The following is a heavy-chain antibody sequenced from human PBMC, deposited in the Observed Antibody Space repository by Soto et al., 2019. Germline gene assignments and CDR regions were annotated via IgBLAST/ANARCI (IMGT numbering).Heavy chain of an antibody. CDR1: GYTFTGYY. CDR2: INPNSGGT. V-gene: IGHV1-2*02. D-gene: IGHD6-19*01. Sequence: ASVKVSCKASGYTFTGYYMHWVRQAPGQGLEWMGWINPNSGGTNYAQKFQGRVTMTRDTSISTAYMELSRLRSDDTAVYYCARRGLGYSSGWYDVRGDAFDIWGQGTMVTVSS. CDR3: ARRGLGYSSGWYDVRGDAFDI. J-gene: IGHJ3*02.